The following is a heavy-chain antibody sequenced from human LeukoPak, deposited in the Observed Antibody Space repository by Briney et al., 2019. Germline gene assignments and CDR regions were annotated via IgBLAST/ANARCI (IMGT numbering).Heavy chain of an antibody. D-gene: IGHD4-17*01. CDR1: GYTLTELS. J-gene: IGHJ4*02. V-gene: IGHV1-24*01. Sequence: ASVKVSCKVSGYTLTELSMHWVRQAPGKGLEWMGGFDPEDGETIYAQKFQGRVTMTEDTSTDTAYMELSSLRSDDTAVYYCARVEPVGRAYGDLDYWGQGTLVTVSS. CDR3: ARVEPVGRAYGDLDY. CDR2: FDPEDGET.